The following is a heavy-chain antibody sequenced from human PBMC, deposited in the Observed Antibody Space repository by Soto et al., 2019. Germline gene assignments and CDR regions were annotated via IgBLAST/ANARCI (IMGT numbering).Heavy chain of an antibody. D-gene: IGHD5-12*01. CDR1: GYTFISYG. CDR3: ARDPGGTPLYSGYDYYFDY. V-gene: IGHV1-18*01. Sequence: GASVKVSCKASGYTFISYGISWVRQAPGQGLEWMGWINAHSGHTKYVEKFKDRVTMTIDTSTSTAYMELRSLRSDDTAVYYCARDPGGTPLYSGYDYYFDYWGQGTLVTVSS. J-gene: IGHJ4*02. CDR2: INAHSGHT.